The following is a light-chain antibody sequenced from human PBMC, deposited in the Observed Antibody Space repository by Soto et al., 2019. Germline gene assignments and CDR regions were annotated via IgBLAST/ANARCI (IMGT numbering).Light chain of an antibody. V-gene: IGKV3-15*01. CDR2: DTS. CDR3: QQYSNWPPIT. J-gene: IGKJ5*01. Sequence: IVLTQSPATLSVSPGEGATLSCRASQSVSSKLAWYQQKPGQAPRLLIYDTSTRATGIPARFSGSGSGTEFTLTISSLQSEDFAVYYCQQYSNWPPITLGQGTRLEIK. CDR1: QSVSSK.